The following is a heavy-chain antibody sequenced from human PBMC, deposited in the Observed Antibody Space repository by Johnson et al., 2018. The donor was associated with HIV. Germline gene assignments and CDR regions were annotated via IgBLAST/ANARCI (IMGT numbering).Heavy chain of an antibody. CDR1: GFTFSQYW. V-gene: IGHV3-7*05. CDR2: IKEDGSED. Sequence: VQLVESGGGLVQRGGSLRLSCAASGFTFSQYWMSWVRQAPGKGLEWLANIKEDGSEDYHLDSLRGRFTISRDNAKRSMYLQMDSLRAEDMAVYYCARAKVNWTQGDAFDVWGQGTMVTVAS. D-gene: IGHD1-1*01. CDR3: ARAKVNWTQGDAFDV. J-gene: IGHJ3*01.